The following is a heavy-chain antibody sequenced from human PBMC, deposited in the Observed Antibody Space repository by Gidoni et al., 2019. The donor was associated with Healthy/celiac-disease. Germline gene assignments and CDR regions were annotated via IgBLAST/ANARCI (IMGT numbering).Heavy chain of an antibody. CDR1: GFTFSSYG. J-gene: IGHJ4*02. V-gene: IGHV3-30*18. CDR3: AKQTEPIFGAGDHYFDY. Sequence: QVQLVESGGGVVQPGRSLRLSCAASGFTFSSYGMHWVRQAPGKGLEWVAVISYDGSNKYYADSVKGRFTISRDNSKNTLYLQMNSLRAEDTAVYYCAKQTEPIFGAGDHYFDYWGQGTLVTVSS. CDR2: ISYDGSNK. D-gene: IGHD3-3*01.